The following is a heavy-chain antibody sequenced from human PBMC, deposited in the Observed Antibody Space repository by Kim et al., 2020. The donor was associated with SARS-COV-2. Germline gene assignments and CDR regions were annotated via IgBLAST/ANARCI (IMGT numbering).Heavy chain of an antibody. D-gene: IGHD3-10*01. Sequence: SVKVSCKASGGTFSSYAISWVRQAPGQGLEWMGGIIPIFGTANYAQKFQGRVTITADESTSTAYMELSSLRSEDTAVYYCARAFDKSDMVRGAEYGMDVWGQGTTVTVSS. CDR2: IIPIFGTA. CDR1: GGTFSSYA. V-gene: IGHV1-69*13. CDR3: ARAFDKSDMVRGAEYGMDV. J-gene: IGHJ6*02.